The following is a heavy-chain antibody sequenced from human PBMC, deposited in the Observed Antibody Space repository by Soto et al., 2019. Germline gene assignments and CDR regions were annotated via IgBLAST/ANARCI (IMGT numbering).Heavy chain of an antibody. D-gene: IGHD6-19*01. CDR2: LSGSGGFT. CDR1: GFTFSTYA. Sequence: GGSLRLSCAASGFTFSTYAMSWLRQAPGKGLEWVSTLSGSGGFTYYADSVKGRFTISRDNSKNTLYLQMNSLRAEDTARFYCAKVAVPGYYFDDWGLGTLVTVSS. V-gene: IGHV3-23*01. J-gene: IGHJ4*02. CDR3: AKVAVPGYYFDD.